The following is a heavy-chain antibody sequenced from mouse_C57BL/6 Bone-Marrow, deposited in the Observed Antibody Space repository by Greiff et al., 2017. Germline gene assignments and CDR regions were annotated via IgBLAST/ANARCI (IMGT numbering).Heavy chain of an antibody. CDR3: ARQDYGSSYDYAMDY. V-gene: IGHV5-15*01. CDR1: GFTFSDYG. CDR2: ISNLAYSI. Sequence: EVQGVESGGGLVQPGGSLKLSCAASGFTFSDYGMALVRQAPRKGPEWVAFISNLAYSIYYADTVTGRFTISRENAKNTLYLEMSSLRSEDTAMYYCARQDYGSSYDYAMDYWGQGTSVTVSS. D-gene: IGHD1-1*01. J-gene: IGHJ4*01.